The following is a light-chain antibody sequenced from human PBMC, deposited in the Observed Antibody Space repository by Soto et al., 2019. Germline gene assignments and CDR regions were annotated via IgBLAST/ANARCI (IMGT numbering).Light chain of an antibody. V-gene: IGLV2-14*01. J-gene: IGLJ2*01. Sequence: QSVLTQPASVSGSPGQSITISCTGTSSDVGDYNYVSWYQQHPGKAPKLMIYEVSNRPSGVSNRFSGSKSGNTASLTVSGLQAEDEADYYCSSYTSSRVFGGGTKLTVL. CDR2: EVS. CDR3: SSYTSSRV. CDR1: SSDVGDYNY.